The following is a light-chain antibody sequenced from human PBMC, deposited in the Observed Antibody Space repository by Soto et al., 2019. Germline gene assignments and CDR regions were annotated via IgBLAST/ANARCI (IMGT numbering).Light chain of an antibody. CDR3: CSSGGSPKYV. J-gene: IGLJ1*01. Sequence: QSALTQPASVSGSPGQSITISCTGTSSNVGSYKLVSWYQQHPGKAPKLMIFEVNKRPSGVSNRFAGSKSGNTASLTISGLKVEEEADYYCCSSGGSPKYVFGTGTKLTVL. CDR1: SSNVGSYKL. V-gene: IGLV2-23*02. CDR2: EVN.